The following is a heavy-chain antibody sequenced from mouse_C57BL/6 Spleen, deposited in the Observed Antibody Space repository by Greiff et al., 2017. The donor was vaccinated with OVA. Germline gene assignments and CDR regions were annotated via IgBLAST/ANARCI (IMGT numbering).Heavy chain of an antibody. V-gene: IGHV5-9-1*02. CDR2: ISSGGDYI. J-gene: IGHJ4*01. CDR1: GFTFSSYA. D-gene: IGHD1-1*01. CDR3: TRDDGSSYVGYAMDY. Sequence: EVMLVESGEGLVKPGGSLKLSCAASGFTFSSYAMSWVRQTPEKRLEWVAYISSGGDYIYYADTVKGRFTISRDNARNTLYLQMSSLKSEDTAMYYCTRDDGSSYVGYAMDYWGQGTSVTVSS.